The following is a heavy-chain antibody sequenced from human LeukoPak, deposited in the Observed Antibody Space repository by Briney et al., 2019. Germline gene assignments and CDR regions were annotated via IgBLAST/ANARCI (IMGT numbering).Heavy chain of an antibody. CDR1: GFTFSSYG. Sequence: PGGSLRLSCAASGFTFSSYGMHWVRQAPGKGLEWVAVISHDGGNKYYADSVKGRFTISRDNFKNTLYLQMNSLRPEDTAVYYCAKDRSKVATSLAAAVAEGYWGQGTLVTVSS. V-gene: IGHV3-30*18. J-gene: IGHJ4*02. CDR3: AKDRSKVATSLAAAVAEGY. CDR2: ISHDGGNK. D-gene: IGHD6-13*01.